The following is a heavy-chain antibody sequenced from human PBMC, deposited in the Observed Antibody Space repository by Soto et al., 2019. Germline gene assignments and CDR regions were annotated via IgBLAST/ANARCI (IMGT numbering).Heavy chain of an antibody. CDR1: GGSISSYY. CDR2: IYYSGST. Sequence: SETLSLTCTVSGGSISSYYWSWIRQPPGKGLEWIGYIYYSGSTNYNPSLKSRVTISVDTSKNQFSLKLSSVTAADTAVYYCASTSGTYGDYVDDAFDIWGQGTMVTVSS. CDR3: ASTSGTYGDYVDDAFDI. J-gene: IGHJ3*02. V-gene: IGHV4-59*01. D-gene: IGHD4-17*01.